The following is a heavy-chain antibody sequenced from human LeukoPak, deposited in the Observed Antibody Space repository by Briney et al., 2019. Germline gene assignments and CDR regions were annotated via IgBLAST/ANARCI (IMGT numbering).Heavy chain of an antibody. Sequence: SETLSLTCAVYGGSFSGYYWSWIRQPPGKGLEWIGEINHSGSTNYNPSLKSRVTISVDTSKNQFSLKLSSVTAADTAVYYCARQLAGIAVAGTDYYYYGMDVWGQGTTVTVSS. CDR2: INHSGST. V-gene: IGHV4-34*01. J-gene: IGHJ6*02. D-gene: IGHD6-19*01. CDR3: ARQLAGIAVAGTDYYYYGMDV. CDR1: GGSFSGYY.